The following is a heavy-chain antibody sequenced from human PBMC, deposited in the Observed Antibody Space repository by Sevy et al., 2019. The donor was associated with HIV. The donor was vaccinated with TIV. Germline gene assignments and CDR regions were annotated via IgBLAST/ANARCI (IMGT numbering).Heavy chain of an antibody. CDR2: INPSGGST. V-gene: IGHV1-46*01. CDR1: GYTFTSYY. CDR3: ARDPWLAAAGTMRYYYYYMDV. J-gene: IGHJ6*03. D-gene: IGHD6-13*01. Sequence: ASVKVSCKASGYTFTSYYMHWVRQAPGQGLEWMGIINPSGGSTSYAQKFQGRVTMTRDTSTSTVYMELSSLRSEDTAVYYCARDPWLAAAGTMRYYYYYMDVRGKGTTVTVSS.